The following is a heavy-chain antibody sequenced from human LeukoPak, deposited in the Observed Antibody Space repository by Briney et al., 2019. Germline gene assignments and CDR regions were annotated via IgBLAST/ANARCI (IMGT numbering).Heavy chain of an antibody. CDR2: IYTSGST. J-gene: IGHJ6*02. D-gene: IGHD3-10*01. Sequence: SETLSLTCTVSGGSISSYYWSWIRQPAGKGLEWIGRIYTSGSTNYNPSLKSRVTMSVDTSKNQFSLKLSSVTAADTAVYYCAASGQLWFEESINYGMDVWGQGTTVTVSS. CDR1: GGSISSYY. CDR3: AASGQLWFEESINYGMDV. V-gene: IGHV4-4*07.